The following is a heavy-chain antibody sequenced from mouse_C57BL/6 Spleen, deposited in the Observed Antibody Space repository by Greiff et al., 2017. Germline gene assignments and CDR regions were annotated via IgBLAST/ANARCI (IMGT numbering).Heavy chain of an antibody. V-gene: IGHV1-64*01. CDR1: GYTFTSYW. CDR2: IHPNSGST. D-gene: IGHD2-4*01. J-gene: IGHJ3*01. CDR3: ARAFYYDYDGVFAY. Sequence: QVQLKQPGAELVKPGASVKLSCKASGYTFTSYWMHWVKQRPGQGLEWIGMIHPNSGSTNYNEKFKSKATLTVDKSSSTAYMQLSSLTSEDSAVYYCARAFYYDYDGVFAYWGQGTLVTVSA.